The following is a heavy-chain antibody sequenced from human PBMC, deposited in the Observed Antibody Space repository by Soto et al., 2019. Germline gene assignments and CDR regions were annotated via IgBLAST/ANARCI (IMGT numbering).Heavy chain of an antibody. D-gene: IGHD4-17*01. J-gene: IGHJ4*02. CDR2: IIPKFGTT. V-gene: IGHV1-69*13. Sequence: VQLVQSGAEVKKPGSSVKVSCKASGGTFSTYGINWVRLAPGQGLEWMGWIIPKFGTTKNAQKFQGRVTLTADESTNTAYMELKYLRSEDTAVYFCAREVDPYYGGNSLSLDYWGQGTLVTVSS. CDR3: AREVDPYYGGNSLSLDY. CDR1: GGTFSTYG.